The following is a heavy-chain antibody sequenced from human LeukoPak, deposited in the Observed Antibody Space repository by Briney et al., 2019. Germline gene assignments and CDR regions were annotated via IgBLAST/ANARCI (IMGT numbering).Heavy chain of an antibody. V-gene: IGHV3-33*06. Sequence: GGSLRLSCAASGFTFSSYGMHWVRQAPGKGLEWVAVIWYDGSNKYYADSVKGRFTISRDNSKNTLYLQMNSLRAEDTAVYYCAKGRGYYDSSGYFDYWGQGTLVTVSS. J-gene: IGHJ4*02. CDR3: AKGRGYYDSSGYFDY. CDR1: GFTFSSYG. D-gene: IGHD3-22*01. CDR2: IWYDGSNK.